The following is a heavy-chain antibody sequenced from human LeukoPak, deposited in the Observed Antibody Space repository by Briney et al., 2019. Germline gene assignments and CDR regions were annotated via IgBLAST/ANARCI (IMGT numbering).Heavy chain of an antibody. CDR2: INWNGGST. Sequence: PGGSLRLSCAASGFSFDDYDMSWVRQAPGKGLEWVSGINWNGGSTGYADSVKGRFTISRDNSKSTVSLQMNSLRAEDTDVYYCARPYYYGSGSYYPLDYWGQGTLVTVSS. CDR1: GFSFDDYD. J-gene: IGHJ4*02. CDR3: ARPYYYGSGSYYPLDY. V-gene: IGHV3-20*04. D-gene: IGHD3-10*01.